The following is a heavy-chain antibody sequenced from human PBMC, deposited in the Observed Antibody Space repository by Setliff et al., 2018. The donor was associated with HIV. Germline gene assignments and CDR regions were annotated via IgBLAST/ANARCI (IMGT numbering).Heavy chain of an antibody. V-gene: IGHV4-39*01. CDR2: LRPSGNT. Sequence: SETLSLTCSVSGGSISGYYWGWIRQPPGKGLEWIGSLRPSGNTYYNPSLKSRVTISVDTSKNQFSLNLSSVTAADTAVYYCARHGAFYYYYYMDVWGKGTTVTVSS. CDR1: GGSISGYY. J-gene: IGHJ6*03. CDR3: ARHGAFYYYYYMDV.